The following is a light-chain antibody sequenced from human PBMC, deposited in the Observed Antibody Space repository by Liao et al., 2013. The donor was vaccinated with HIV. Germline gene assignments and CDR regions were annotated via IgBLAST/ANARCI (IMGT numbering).Light chain of an antibody. V-gene: IGLV3-21*04. Sequence: SYVLTQPPSVSVAPGKTARITCGGDDIGTRTVHWYQQKPGQAPVLVIEYDTVRPSGIPDRFSASDSGATATLTIRRVEVGDEADYYCQVWDSSIRGVVFGGGTKLTVL. CDR1: DIGTRT. J-gene: IGLJ2*01. CDR3: QVWDSSIRGVV. CDR2: YDT.